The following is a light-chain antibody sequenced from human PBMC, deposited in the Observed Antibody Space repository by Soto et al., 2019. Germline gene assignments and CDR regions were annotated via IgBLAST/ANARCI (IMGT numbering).Light chain of an antibody. CDR1: SSDVGAYNY. CDR3: TSWTTSTTMK. Sequence: QSVLTQPASVSGSPGQSITISCTGTSSDVGAYNYVSWYQQHPGKAPKLMIYDVNIRPSGVSNRFSGSKSGNTASLTISGLQAEDEPDYYCTSWTTSTTMKFGGGTKLTVL. J-gene: IGLJ2*01. CDR2: DVN. V-gene: IGLV2-14*01.